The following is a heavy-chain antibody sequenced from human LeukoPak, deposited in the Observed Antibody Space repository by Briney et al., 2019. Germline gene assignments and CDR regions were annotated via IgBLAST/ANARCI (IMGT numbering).Heavy chain of an antibody. V-gene: IGHV3-48*03. CDR3: ATSQGSWPDYFNY. CDR1: GFTFSSYE. Sequence: GGSLTLSCAASGFTFSSYEMNWVRQAPGKGLEWVSYISTSGNSIYYADSVKGRFTISRDNAKNSLFLQMNSLRAEDTAVYYCATSQGSWPDYFNYWGQGTLVTVSS. J-gene: IGHJ4*02. D-gene: IGHD6-13*01. CDR2: ISTSGNSI.